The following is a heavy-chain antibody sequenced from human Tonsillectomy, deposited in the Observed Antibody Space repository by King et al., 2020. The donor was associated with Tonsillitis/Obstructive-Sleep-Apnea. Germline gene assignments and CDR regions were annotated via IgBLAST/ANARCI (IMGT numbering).Heavy chain of an antibody. CDR1: GYTFTGYY. CDR3: AGLAYCTNGVCSQRDYYYYGMDV. Sequence: VQLVESGAEVKKPGASVKVSCKASGYTFTGYYMHWVRQAPGHGLEWMGWINPYSGATNYAQKFQGRVTMTRDTSISTAYMELSRLRSDDTAVYYCAGLAYCTNGVCSQRDYYYYGMDVWGQGTTVTVSS. D-gene: IGHD2-8*01. V-gene: IGHV1-2*02. J-gene: IGHJ6*02. CDR2: INPYSGAT.